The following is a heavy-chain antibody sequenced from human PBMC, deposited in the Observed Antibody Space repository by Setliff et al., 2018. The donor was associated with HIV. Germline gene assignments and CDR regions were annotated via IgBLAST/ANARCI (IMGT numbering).Heavy chain of an antibody. CDR1: GGSISGHY. D-gene: IGHD2-2*01. CDR2: IYHNGFA. V-gene: IGHV4-59*11. Sequence: SETLSLTCTVSGGSISGHYWSWIRQPPGKGLEWTGNIYHNGFANYNPSLKSRLTISVDTSKNQVSLTLSSVTPADTAVYYCARHICGTTACYAVDVWGPGTMVTVSS. CDR3: ARHICGTTACYAVDV. J-gene: IGHJ3*01.